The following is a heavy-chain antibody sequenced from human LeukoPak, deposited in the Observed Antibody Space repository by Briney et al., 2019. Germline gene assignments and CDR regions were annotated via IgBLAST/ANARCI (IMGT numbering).Heavy chain of an antibody. CDR3: AKSDRGAVGANPGGFDY. V-gene: IGHV3-20*04. CDR1: GFTFDDYG. Sequence: PGGSLRLSCAASGFTFDDYGMSWVRHAPGKGLEWVSNINWNGGSTGYADSVEGRFTISRDNAKNSLYLQMNSLRAEDTALYYCAKSDRGAVGANPGGFDYWGQGTLVTVSS. J-gene: IGHJ4*02. CDR2: INWNGGST. D-gene: IGHD1-26*01.